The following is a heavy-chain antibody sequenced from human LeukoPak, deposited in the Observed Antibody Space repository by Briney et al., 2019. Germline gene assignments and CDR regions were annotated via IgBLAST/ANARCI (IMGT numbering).Heavy chain of an antibody. CDR1: GFTFSDYY. J-gene: IGHJ6*02. CDR3: AKDSRYSSSFLGYYYYGMDV. Sequence: GGSLRHSCAASGFTFSDYYMSWIRQAPGKGLEWVSYISSSGSTIYYADSVKGRFTISRDNAKNSLYLQMNSLRAEDTAVYYCAKDSRYSSSFLGYYYYGMDVWGQGTTVTVSS. V-gene: IGHV3-11*04. CDR2: ISSSGSTI. D-gene: IGHD6-13*01.